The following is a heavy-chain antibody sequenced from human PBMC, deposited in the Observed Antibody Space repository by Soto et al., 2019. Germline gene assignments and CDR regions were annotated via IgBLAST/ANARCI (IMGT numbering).Heavy chain of an antibody. V-gene: IGHV1-69*04. CDR2: VNPILSMS. J-gene: IGHJ4*02. Sequence: QVQLVQSGAEVKRPGSSVKVSCKASGDTFNFYSINWVRQAPGLGLEWMGRVNPILSMSNYAQRFQGRVTMTACKSTSTAYMELSGLRSEDTAMYYCATSYGSGYRAFDFWGQGALVTVSS. CDR1: GDTFNFYS. D-gene: IGHD3-10*01. CDR3: ATSYGSGYRAFDF.